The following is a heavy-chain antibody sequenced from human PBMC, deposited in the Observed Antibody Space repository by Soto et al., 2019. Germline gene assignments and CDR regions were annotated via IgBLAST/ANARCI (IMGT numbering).Heavy chain of an antibody. CDR3: ARQTSADSF. V-gene: IGHV3-7*01. CDR1: GFTFSNYW. Sequence: EVQLVESAGGLVQPGGSLRLSCAASGFTFSNYWMVWVRQAPEKGPEWVATIKQDGSEKYYVDSLKGRFTISRDNTKNSLYLQMNSLRAEDTALYYCARQTSADSFWGQGTLVTVSS. J-gene: IGHJ4*02. D-gene: IGHD2-21*01. CDR2: IKQDGSEK.